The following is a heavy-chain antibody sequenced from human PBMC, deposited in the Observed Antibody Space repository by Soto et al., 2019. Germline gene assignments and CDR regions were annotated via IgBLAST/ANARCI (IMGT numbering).Heavy chain of an antibody. V-gene: IGHV5-51*01. CDR3: ARQGGSYQTYYYYDMDV. Sequence: HGESLKISCKGSGYSFTSYWIGWVRQMPGKGLEWMGIIYPGDSDTRYSPSFQGQVTISADKSISTAYLQWSSLKASDTAMYYCARQGGSYQTYYYYDMDVWGQGTTVTVSS. D-gene: IGHD1-26*01. CDR2: IYPGDSDT. J-gene: IGHJ6*02. CDR1: GYSFTSYW.